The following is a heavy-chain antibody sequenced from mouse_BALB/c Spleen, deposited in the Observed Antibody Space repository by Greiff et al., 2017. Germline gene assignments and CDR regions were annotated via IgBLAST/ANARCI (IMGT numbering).Heavy chain of an antibody. J-gene: IGHJ1*01. CDR1: GYTFTSYT. V-gene: IGHV1-4*01. CDR2: INPSSGYT. D-gene: IGHD1-2*01. Sequence: QVQLQQSGAELARPGASVKMSCKASGYTFTSYTMHWVKQRPGQGLEWIGYINPSSGYTNYNQKFKDKATLTVDKSSSTAYMQLSSLTSEDSAVYYCTRPLLRLRGYFDVWGAGTTVTVSS. CDR3: TRPLLRLRGYFDV.